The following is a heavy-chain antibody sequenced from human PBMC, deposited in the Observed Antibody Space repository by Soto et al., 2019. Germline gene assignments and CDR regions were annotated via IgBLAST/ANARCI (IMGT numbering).Heavy chain of an antibody. CDR3: VGEVGFQLIY. CDR2: INAGNGNT. V-gene: IGHV1-3*01. CDR1: GYTFTSYA. D-gene: IGHD2-2*01. J-gene: IGHJ4*02. Sequence: ASVKVSCTASGYTFTSYAMHWVRQAPGQRLEWMGWINAGNGNTKYSQKFQGRVTITRDTSASTAYMELNSLRGEDTAVYFCVGEVGFQLIYWGQGTLVTVSS.